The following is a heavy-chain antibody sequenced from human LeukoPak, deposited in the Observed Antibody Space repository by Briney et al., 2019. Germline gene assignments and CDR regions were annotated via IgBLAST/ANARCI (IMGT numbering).Heavy chain of an antibody. Sequence: SETLSLTCTVSGGSISSSSYYWGWIRQPPGKGLEWIGSIYYSGSTYYNPSLKSRVTISVDTSKNQFSLKLSSVTAADTAVYYCARRGGVAGDTFDIWGQGTMVTVSS. CDR2: IYYSGST. J-gene: IGHJ3*02. D-gene: IGHD3-16*01. V-gene: IGHV4-39*01. CDR3: ARRGGVAGDTFDI. CDR1: GGSISSSSYY.